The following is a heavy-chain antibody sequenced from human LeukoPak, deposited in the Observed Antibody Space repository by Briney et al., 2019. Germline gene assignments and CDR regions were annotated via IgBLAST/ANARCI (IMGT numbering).Heavy chain of an antibody. CDR1: GFTFSSYG. J-gene: IGHJ4*02. CDR2: IWYDGSNK. D-gene: IGHD3-10*01. Sequence: GRSLRLSCAASGFTFSSYGMHWVRQAPGKGLEWVAVIWYDGSNKYYADSVKGRFTISRDNSKNTLYLQMNSLRAEDTAVYYRARTSGPPEPFFDYWGQGTLVTVSS. V-gene: IGHV3-33*01. CDR3: ARTSGPPEPFFDY.